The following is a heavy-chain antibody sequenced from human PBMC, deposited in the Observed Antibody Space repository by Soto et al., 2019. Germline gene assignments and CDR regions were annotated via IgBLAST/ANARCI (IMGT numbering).Heavy chain of an antibody. Sequence: GSLRLSCAASGFTFSSYSMNWVRQAPGKGLEWVSYISGSSSTIYYADSVKGRFTISRDNAKNSLYLQMNSLRAEDTAVYYCARHPERIAQIGWFDPWGQGTLVTVSS. CDR1: GFTFSSYS. J-gene: IGHJ5*02. CDR2: ISGSSSTI. D-gene: IGHD6-13*01. V-gene: IGHV3-48*01. CDR3: ARHPERIAQIGWFDP.